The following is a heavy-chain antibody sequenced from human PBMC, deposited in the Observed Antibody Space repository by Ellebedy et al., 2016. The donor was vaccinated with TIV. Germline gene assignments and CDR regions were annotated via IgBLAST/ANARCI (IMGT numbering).Heavy chain of an antibody. CDR2: INADGSLE. V-gene: IGHV3-7*01. D-gene: IGHD5-24*01. CDR1: GFTFSSYW. CDR3: ARDIGYKCFDH. J-gene: IGHJ4*02. Sequence: GESLKISCAASGFTFSSYWMGWVRQAPGKGLEWVANINADGSLEYYVDSVKGRFTISRDNAKNSLCLQMNSLKAEDTALYYCARDIGYKCFDHWGQGNLVTVSA.